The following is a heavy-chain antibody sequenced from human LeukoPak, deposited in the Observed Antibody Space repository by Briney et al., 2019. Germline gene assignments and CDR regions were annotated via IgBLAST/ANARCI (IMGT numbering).Heavy chain of an antibody. CDR3: ATRTGGILTGNDY. V-gene: IGHV3-23*01. J-gene: IGHJ4*02. CDR1: GFTFSTYA. D-gene: IGHD3-9*01. Sequence: GGSLRLSCAASGFTFSTYAMNWVRQAPGKGLEWVSALSGGGGSTYYADSVKGRFTISRDNSKNTLYLQMNSLRAEDTAVYYCATRTGGILTGNDYWGQGTLVTVSS. CDR2: LSGGGGST.